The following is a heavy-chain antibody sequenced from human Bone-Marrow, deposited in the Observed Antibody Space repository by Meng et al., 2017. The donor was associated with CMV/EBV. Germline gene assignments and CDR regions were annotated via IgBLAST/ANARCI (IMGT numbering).Heavy chain of an antibody. J-gene: IGHJ4*02. CDR3: AKETYDFWSGIDY. Sequence: GESLKISCAASGFTFSSYGMHWVRQAPGKGLEWVAVIWYDGSNKYYADSVEGRFTISRDNSKNTLYLQMNSLRAEDTAVYYCAKETYDFWSGIDYWGQGTLVTVSS. CDR1: GFTFSSYG. D-gene: IGHD3-3*01. V-gene: IGHV3-33*06. CDR2: IWYDGSNK.